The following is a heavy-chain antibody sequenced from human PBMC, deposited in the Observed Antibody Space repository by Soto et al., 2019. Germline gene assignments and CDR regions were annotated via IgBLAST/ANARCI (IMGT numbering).Heavy chain of an antibody. J-gene: IGHJ4*02. D-gene: IGHD3-10*01. CDR1: GFTFSSYS. CDR3: ARGPATMVRGGIYFDY. V-gene: IGHV3-21*01. CDR2: ISSSSSFI. Sequence: EVQLVESGGGLVKPGGSLRLSCAASGFTFSSYSMNWVRQAPGKGLEWVSSISSSSSFIYYADSVKGRFTISRDNAKNSLYLQMNSLRAEDTAVYYCARGPATMVRGGIYFDYWGRGTLVTVSS.